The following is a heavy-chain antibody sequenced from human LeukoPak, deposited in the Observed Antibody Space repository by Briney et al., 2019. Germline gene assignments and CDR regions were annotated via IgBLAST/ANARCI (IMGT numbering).Heavy chain of an antibody. Sequence: GGSLRLSCAASGFTFSSYWMHRVRQAPGEGLVWISRINTDGSNTRYEDTVKGRFTISRDNAKNTLYLQMNSLRAEDTAVYYCARDGYRTSQGAFDLWGQGTMVTVSS. J-gene: IGHJ3*01. CDR2: INTDGSNT. V-gene: IGHV3-74*01. D-gene: IGHD5-12*01. CDR1: GFTFSSYW. CDR3: ARDGYRTSQGAFDL.